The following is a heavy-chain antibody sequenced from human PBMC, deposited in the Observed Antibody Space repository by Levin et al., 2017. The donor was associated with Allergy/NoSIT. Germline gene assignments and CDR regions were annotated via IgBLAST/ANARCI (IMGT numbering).Heavy chain of an antibody. D-gene: IGHD3-3*01. J-gene: IGHJ4*02. Sequence: PGGSLRLSCAASGFTFSSYGLHWVRQAPGKGLEWVALISYDGNNKYYADSVKGRFTISRDNSKNTLYLQVNSLGAEDTAVYYCARASCGSGYCHIDYWGQGTLVTVSS. CDR3: ARASCGSGYCHIDY. CDR2: ISYDGNNK. V-gene: IGHV3-30*03. CDR1: GFTFSSYG.